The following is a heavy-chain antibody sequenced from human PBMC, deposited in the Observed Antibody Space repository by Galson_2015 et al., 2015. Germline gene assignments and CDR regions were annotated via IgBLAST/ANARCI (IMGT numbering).Heavy chain of an antibody. Sequence: SLRLSCAASGFTFSAYWMPWVRQPPGKGLEWVAHIKGNGNAKGYVDSVKARSTITIDNAKNSFYRHMNSLGAEDTAGYYCARHRGYSFDYWGQGSLVTVSS. CDR3: ARHRGYSFDY. CDR2: IKGNGNAK. CDR1: GFTFSAYW. V-gene: IGHV3-7*03. J-gene: IGHJ4*02.